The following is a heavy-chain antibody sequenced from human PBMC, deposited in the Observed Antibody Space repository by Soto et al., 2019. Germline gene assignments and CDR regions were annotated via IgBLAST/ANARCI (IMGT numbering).Heavy chain of an antibody. J-gene: IGHJ4*02. CDR3: ARENTIRTVSYFYY. D-gene: IGHD1-1*01. CDR1: GFTFSSYG. CDR2: IWYDGSNK. V-gene: IGHV3-33*01. Sequence: QVQLVESGGGVVQPGRSLRLSCAASGFTFSSYGMHWVRQAPGKGLEWVAVIWYDGSNKHYADSVTGRFTISRDNSKNKLYLQMNSLRAEDTAVYYCARENTIRTVSYFYYWGQGTLVTVSS.